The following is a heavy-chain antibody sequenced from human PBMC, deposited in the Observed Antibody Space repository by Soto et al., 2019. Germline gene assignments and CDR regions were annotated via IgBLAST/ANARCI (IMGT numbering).Heavy chain of an antibody. V-gene: IGHV3-21*01. CDR3: ARSGLALPYSASHWFDP. J-gene: IGHJ5*02. CDR1: GFTFSTYS. D-gene: IGHD3-22*01. Sequence: GGSLRLSCAASGFTFSTYSMNWVRQAPGKGLEWLSSISDSGHYIYYADSVKGRFTISRDNAKNALYLQMNSLRGEDTAVYYCARSGLALPYSASHWFDPWGHGTLVTLSS. CDR2: ISDSGHYI.